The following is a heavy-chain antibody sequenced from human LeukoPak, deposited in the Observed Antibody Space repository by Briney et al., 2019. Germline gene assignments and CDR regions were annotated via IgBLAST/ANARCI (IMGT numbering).Heavy chain of an antibody. CDR2: IYYSGST. CDR3: ARDSPPDIVVVPAAPRWYFDL. V-gene: IGHV4-59*12. Sequence: SETLSLTCTVSGGSISSYYWSWIRQPPGKGLEWIGYIYYSGSTNYNPSLKSRVTISVDTSKNQFSLKLSSVTAADTAVYYCARDSPPDIVVVPAAPRWYFDLWGRGTLVTVSS. D-gene: IGHD2-2*01. CDR1: GGSISSYY. J-gene: IGHJ2*01.